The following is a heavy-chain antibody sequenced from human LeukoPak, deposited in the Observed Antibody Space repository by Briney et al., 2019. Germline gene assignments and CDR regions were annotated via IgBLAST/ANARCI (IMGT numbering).Heavy chain of an antibody. V-gene: IGHV3-21*01. D-gene: IGHD3-22*01. CDR3: AKDLDLYYDSSGHDY. CDR1: GFTFSSYS. Sequence: PGGSLRLSCAASGFTFSSYSMNWVRQAPGKGLEWVSSISSSSSYIYYADSVKGRFAISRDNSKNTLYLQMNSLRAEDTAVYYCAKDLDLYYDSSGHDYWGQGTLVTVSS. CDR2: ISSSSSYI. J-gene: IGHJ4*02.